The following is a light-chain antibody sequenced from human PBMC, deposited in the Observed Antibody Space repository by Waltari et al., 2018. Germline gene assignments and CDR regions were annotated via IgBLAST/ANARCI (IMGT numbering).Light chain of an antibody. V-gene: IGLV1-51*01. CDR1: ISNIGNYY. J-gene: IGLJ2*01. CDR2: DNN. Sequence: HSVLTQPPSVSAAPGPKVTISCSGSISNIGNYYFSWYHQLPGAAPKLLIYDNNKRPSGIPDRFSASKSVTSATLAITGLQIGDEADYYCATWDNSLSEVVFGGGTKLTVL. CDR3: ATWDNSLSEVV.